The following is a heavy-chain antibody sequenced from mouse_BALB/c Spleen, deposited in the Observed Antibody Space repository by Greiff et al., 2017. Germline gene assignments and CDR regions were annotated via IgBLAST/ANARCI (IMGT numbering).Heavy chain of an antibody. CDR1: GYTFTSYN. J-gene: IGHJ2*01. D-gene: IGHD2-10*02. CDR3: ARVYGNFYYFDY. V-gene: IGHV1-12*01. Sequence: QVQLQQPGAELVKPGASVKMSCKASGYTFTSYNMHWVKQTPGQGLEWIGAIYPGNGDTSYNQKFKGKATLTADKSSSTAYMQLSSLTSEDSAVYYCARVYGNFYYFDYWGQGTTLTVSS. CDR2: IYPGNGDT.